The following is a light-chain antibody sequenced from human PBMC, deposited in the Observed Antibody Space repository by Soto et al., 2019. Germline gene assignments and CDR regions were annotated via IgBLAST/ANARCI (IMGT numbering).Light chain of an antibody. CDR2: EVS. Sequence: QSALTQPPSASGSPGQSVTISCTGTSSDVGGYNYVSWYQQHPGKAPKLMIYEVSKRPSGVPDRFSGSKSGNTASLTVSGIQAEDEADYYCSSYAGSNNLGVFGGGTKVNVL. V-gene: IGLV2-8*01. CDR3: SSYAGSNNLGV. CDR1: SSDVGGYNY. J-gene: IGLJ2*01.